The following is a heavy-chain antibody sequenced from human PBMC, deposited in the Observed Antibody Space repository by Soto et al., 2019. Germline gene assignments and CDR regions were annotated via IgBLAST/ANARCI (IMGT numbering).Heavy chain of an antibody. Sequence: QVTLKESGPVLVKPTETLTLTCTVSGFSLRNGRMGVSWIRQPPGKALEWLAHILSSDEKSYNTSLKGRVTRSKYPSESQVVRTMTYVDPVDTATYFCARMLAVNYYYYYVDVWGEGTTVTVSS. CDR1: GFSLRNGRMG. D-gene: IGHD3-22*01. V-gene: IGHV2-26*01. CDR3: ARMLAVNYYYYYVDV. J-gene: IGHJ6*03. CDR2: ILSSDEK.